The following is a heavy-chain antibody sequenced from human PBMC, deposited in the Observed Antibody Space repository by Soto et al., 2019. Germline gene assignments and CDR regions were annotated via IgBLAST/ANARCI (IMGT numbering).Heavy chain of an antibody. D-gene: IGHD6-19*01. CDR3: ARDDPATGYSSGWYFDH. CDR1: ADTLSSYA. CDR2: IIPVFGSP. Sequence: SVKVSCKASADTLSSYAISWVRQAPGQGLEWMGGIIPVFGSPIYAQKFQDKVTITADETTNTAYMELSSLRSEDTAVYYCARDDPATGYSSGWYFDHWGQGTLVTSPQ. V-gene: IGHV1-69*13. J-gene: IGHJ4*02.